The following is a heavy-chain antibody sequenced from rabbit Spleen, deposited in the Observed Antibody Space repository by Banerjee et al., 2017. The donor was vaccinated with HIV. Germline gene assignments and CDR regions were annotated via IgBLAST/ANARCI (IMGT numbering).Heavy chain of an antibody. V-gene: IGHV1S45*01. CDR2: INSGSSTT. D-gene: IGHD1-1*01. CDR3: ARDTSSSFSSYGMDL. J-gene: IGHJ3*01. Sequence: QEQLVESAGGLVQPGGSLKLSCKASGFDFSSYGVCWVRQAPGKGLEWIGYINSGSSTTDYASWAKGRFTISRTSSTTVTLQMTSLTAADTATYFCARDTSSSFSSYGMDLWGQGTLVTVS. CDR1: GFDFSSYG.